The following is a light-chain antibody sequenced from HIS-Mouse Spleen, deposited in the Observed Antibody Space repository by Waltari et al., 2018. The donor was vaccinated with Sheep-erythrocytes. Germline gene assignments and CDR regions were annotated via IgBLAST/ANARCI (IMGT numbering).Light chain of an antibody. CDR2: EDS. CDR3: YSTDSSGNHWV. Sequence: SYELTQPPSVSVSPGQTARITCSGDALPKQYAYWYQQKSGQAPVLAIYEDSKRPAGIPERFSGSTSGTIATLTISGAQVEDEADYYCYSTDSSGNHWVFGGGTKLTVL. J-gene: IGLJ3*02. V-gene: IGLV3-10*01. CDR1: ALPKQY.